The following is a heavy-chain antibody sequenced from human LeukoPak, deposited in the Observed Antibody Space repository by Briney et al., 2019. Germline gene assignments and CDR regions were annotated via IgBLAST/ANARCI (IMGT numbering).Heavy chain of an antibody. CDR2: ISWNSGSI. J-gene: IGHJ4*02. CDR3: AKDREGLGNDYFDY. CDR1: GFTFDDYA. Sequence: GRSLRLSCAASGFTFDDYAMHWVRQAPGKGLEWVSGISWNSGSIDYADSVKGRFTISRDNAKNSLYLQMNSLRAEDTALYYCAKDREGLGNDYFDYWGQGTLVTVSS. V-gene: IGHV3-9*01.